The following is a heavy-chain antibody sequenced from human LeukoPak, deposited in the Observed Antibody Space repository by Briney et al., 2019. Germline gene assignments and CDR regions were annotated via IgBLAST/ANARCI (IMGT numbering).Heavy chain of an antibody. V-gene: IGHV1-69*13. CDR3: ARRDPGYSYGTDFDY. CDR1: GGTFSSYA. D-gene: IGHD5-18*01. Sequence: SVKVSCKASGGTFSSYAISWVRQAPGQGLEWMGGIIPIFGTANYAQKFQGRVTITADESTSTAYMELSSLRSEDTAVYYCARRDPGYSYGTDFDYWGQGTLVTVSS. CDR2: IIPIFGTA. J-gene: IGHJ4*02.